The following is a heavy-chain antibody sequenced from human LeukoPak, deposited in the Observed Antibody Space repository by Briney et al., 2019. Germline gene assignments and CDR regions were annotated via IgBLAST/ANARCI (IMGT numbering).Heavy chain of an antibody. D-gene: IGHD2-8*01. V-gene: IGHV3-30*04. CDR1: GFTFSSHS. CDR2: ISNDGRQ. Sequence: GGSLRLSCAASGFTFSSHSIHCVRQAPGKGLEWVALISNDGRQYYADSVKGRFTITRDNSKNTVYLQMNSLSVEDTAVYFCARDGGYTNGHPFDYWGQGTLVTVSP. J-gene: IGHJ4*02. CDR3: ARDGGYTNGHPFDY.